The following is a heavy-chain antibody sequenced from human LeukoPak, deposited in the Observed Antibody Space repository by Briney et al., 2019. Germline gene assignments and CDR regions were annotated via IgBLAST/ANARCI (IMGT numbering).Heavy chain of an antibody. D-gene: IGHD3-22*01. CDR3: ASTYYYDSSGYYRYDY. J-gene: IGHJ4*02. CDR2: IRQDGSDK. Sequence: GGSLRLSCAASGFTFSNYWMSWVRQAPGKGLEWVANIRQDGSDKYYMESVKGRFTISRDNANSSLYLQMSSLRSEDTAVYYCASTYYYDSSGYYRYDYWGQGTLVTVSS. V-gene: IGHV3-7*03. CDR1: GFTFSNYW.